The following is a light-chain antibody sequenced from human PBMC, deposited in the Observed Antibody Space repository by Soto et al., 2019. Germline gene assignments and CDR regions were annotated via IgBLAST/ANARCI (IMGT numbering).Light chain of an antibody. CDR2: AAS. CDR3: QQHNSYPLT. Sequence: DIQLTQSPSFLSASVGDRVTITCRASQGITSYLAWYQQKPGKAPQLLIYAASTLQSGVPSRFSGSGSGTEFTLPISSLQPEDFATYYCQQHNSYPLTYGGGTKVEVQ. J-gene: IGKJ4*01. CDR1: QGITSY. V-gene: IGKV1-9*01.